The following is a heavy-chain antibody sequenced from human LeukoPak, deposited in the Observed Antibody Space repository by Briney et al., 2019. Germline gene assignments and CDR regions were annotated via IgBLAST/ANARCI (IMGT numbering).Heavy chain of an antibody. D-gene: IGHD5-12*01. CDR2: ISGSGGST. J-gene: IGHJ6*03. Sequence: GGSLRLSCAASGFTFSSYAMSWVRQAPGKGLEWVSAISGSGGSTYYADSVKGRFTISRDNSKNTLYLQMNSLRAEDTAVYYCAGYSGYDSRYYYYYMDVWGKGTTVTVSS. CDR3: AGYSGYDSRYYYYYMDV. V-gene: IGHV3-23*01. CDR1: GFTFSSYA.